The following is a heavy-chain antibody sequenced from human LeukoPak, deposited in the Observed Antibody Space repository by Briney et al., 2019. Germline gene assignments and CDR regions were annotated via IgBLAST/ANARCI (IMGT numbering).Heavy chain of an antibody. Sequence: GGSLRLSCAAFGFTFSSYAMYWVRQAPGKGLEWVAVISYDGSKKYYADSVKGRFTISRDNSKNTLYLQMNSLRAEDTAVYYCATSDGYSSAWYPGYFQHWGQVTLVTVSS. CDR3: ATSDGYSSAWYPGYFQH. CDR1: GFTFSSYA. D-gene: IGHD6-19*01. J-gene: IGHJ1*01. V-gene: IGHV3-30-3*01. CDR2: ISYDGSKK.